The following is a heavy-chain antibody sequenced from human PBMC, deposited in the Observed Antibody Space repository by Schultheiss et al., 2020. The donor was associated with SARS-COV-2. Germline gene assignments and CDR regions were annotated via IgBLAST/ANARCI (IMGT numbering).Heavy chain of an antibody. CDR3: ARVDLPGYYYGMDV. Sequence: GGSLRLSCAASGFTFSSYAMHWVRQAPGKGLEWVAVISYDGSNKYYADSVKGRFTISRDNSKNTLYLQMNSLRAEDTAVYYCARVDLPGYYYGMDVWGQGTTVTVSS. CDR1: GFTFSSYA. CDR2: ISYDGSNK. D-gene: IGHD3-9*01. V-gene: IGHV3-30*01. J-gene: IGHJ6*02.